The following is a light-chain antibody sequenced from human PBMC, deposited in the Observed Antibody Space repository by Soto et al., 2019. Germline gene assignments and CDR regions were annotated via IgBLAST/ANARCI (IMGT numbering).Light chain of an antibody. CDR1: QSVASYY. CDR2: GAS. CDR3: HHSGTSPWT. J-gene: IGKJ1*01. V-gene: IGKV3-20*01. Sequence: EIVLTQSPGTLSLSPGERATLSCRASQSVASYYLAWYQQKPGQAPRLLIYGASSRATGIPDRFSGSGSGTDFTLTISSLETEDFAVYYCHHSGTSPWTFGQGTKVEIK.